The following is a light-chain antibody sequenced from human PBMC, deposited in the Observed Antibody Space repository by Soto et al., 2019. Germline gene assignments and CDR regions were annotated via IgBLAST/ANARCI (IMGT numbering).Light chain of an antibody. J-gene: IGLJ1*01. Sequence: QSVLTQPASVSGSPGQSITISCTGTSSVVGSYNLVSWYQHHPGKAPKLMIYEVSKRPSGVSNRFSGSKSGNTASLTISGHQAEDEADYYCCSYAGSSTFPYVFGTGTKATVL. V-gene: IGLV2-23*02. CDR1: SSVVGSYNL. CDR2: EVS. CDR3: CSYAGSSTFPYV.